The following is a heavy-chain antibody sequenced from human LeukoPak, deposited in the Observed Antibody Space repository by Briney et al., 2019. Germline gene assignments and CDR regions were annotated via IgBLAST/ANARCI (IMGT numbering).Heavy chain of an antibody. D-gene: IGHD3-22*01. CDR2: ISGSGGST. CDR3: AKDPYYYDSSGYHQSPFDY. V-gene: IGHV3-23*01. J-gene: IGHJ4*02. CDR1: GFTFSSYA. Sequence: GGSLRLSCAASGFTFSSYAMSWVRQAPGKGLEWVSAISGSGGSTCYADSVKGRFTISRDNSKNTLYLQMNSLRAEDTAVYYCAKDPYYYDSSGYHQSPFDYWGQGTLVTVSS.